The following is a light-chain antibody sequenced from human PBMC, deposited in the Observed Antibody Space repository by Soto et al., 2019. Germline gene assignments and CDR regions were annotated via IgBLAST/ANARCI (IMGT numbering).Light chain of an antibody. J-gene: IGKJ1*01. CDR3: QQYGSSPKT. V-gene: IGKV3-20*01. CDR1: QSVSSSY. Sequence: ETVMTQSPATLSVSPGDTATLSCRASQSVSSSYLAWYQQKPGQAPRLLIYGASSRATGIPDRFSGSGSGTDFTLTISRLEPEDFAVYYCQQYGSSPKTFGQGTKVDIK. CDR2: GAS.